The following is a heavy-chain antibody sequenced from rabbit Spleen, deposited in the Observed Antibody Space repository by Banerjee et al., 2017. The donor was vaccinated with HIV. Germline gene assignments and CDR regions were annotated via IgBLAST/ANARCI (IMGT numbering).Heavy chain of an antibody. V-gene: IGHV1S40*01. D-gene: IGHD1-1*01. CDR1: GFSFSSSYY. Sequence: QSLEESGGDLVKPGASLTLTCKGSGFSFSSSYYMGWVRQAPGKGLEWIVCIYAGNSDNVYYATWAKGRFTISKTSSTTVTLQMTSLTVADTATYFCVRGPYVGYYGGYTYFSLWGQGTLVTVS. J-gene: IGHJ4*01. CDR3: VRGPYVGYYGGYTYFSL. CDR2: IYAGNSDNV.